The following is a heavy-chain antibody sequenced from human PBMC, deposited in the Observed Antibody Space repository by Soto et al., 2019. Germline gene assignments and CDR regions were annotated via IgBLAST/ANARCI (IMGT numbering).Heavy chain of an antibody. CDR3: ARDVSGYYDSSGYQYQH. D-gene: IGHD3-22*01. Sequence: GASVKVSCKASGGTFSSYAISWVRQAPGQGLEWMGGIIPIFGTANYAQKFQGRVTITADESTGTAYMELSSLRSEDTAVYYCARDVSGYYDSSGYQYQHWGQGTLVTVSS. J-gene: IGHJ1*01. V-gene: IGHV1-69*13. CDR1: GGTFSSYA. CDR2: IIPIFGTA.